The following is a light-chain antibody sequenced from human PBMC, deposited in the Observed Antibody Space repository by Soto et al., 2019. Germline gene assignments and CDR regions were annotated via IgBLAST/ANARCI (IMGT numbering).Light chain of an antibody. CDR2: EAS. V-gene: IGKV3-11*01. CDR3: QQRINWPPT. CDR1: QNVINY. Sequence: ETVLTQSPATLSLSPGERATLSCRASQNVINYLAWYQQKPGQAPSLLFYEASNRATGIPARFSGSGSGTDFTLTITSLEPEDFAVYYCQQRINWPPTFGQGTKVDIK. J-gene: IGKJ1*01.